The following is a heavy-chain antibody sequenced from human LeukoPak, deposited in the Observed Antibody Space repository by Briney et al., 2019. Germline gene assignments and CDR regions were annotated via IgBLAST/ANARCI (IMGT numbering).Heavy chain of an antibody. CDR3: ATGGYCSGGSCSDWFEP. V-gene: IGHV1-2*02. CDR2: INPNSGGT. Sequence: ASVKVSRKASGYTFTGYYMHSVRQAPGQRLEWMGWINPNSGGTNYAQKFQGRVTMTRDTSISTSYSELSRLRSDDTAVYYCATGGYCSGGSCSDWFEPWGQGTLVTVSS. CDR1: GYTFTGYY. J-gene: IGHJ5*02. D-gene: IGHD2-15*01.